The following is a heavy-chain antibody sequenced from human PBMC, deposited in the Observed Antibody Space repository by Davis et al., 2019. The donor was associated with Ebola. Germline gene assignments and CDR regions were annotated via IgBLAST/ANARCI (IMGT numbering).Heavy chain of an antibody. CDR1: GFTISSNY. CDR3: ARDQVLGYCSGGSCYRTYYFDY. Sequence: GGSLRLSCAASGFTISSNYMNWVRQAPGKGLEWVAVFYSGGSTYYADSVKGRFTISRDNSKNTLYLQMNSLRAEDTAVYYCARDQVLGYCSGGSCYRTYYFDYWGQGTLVTVSS. V-gene: IGHV3-66*01. J-gene: IGHJ4*02. CDR2: FYSGGST. D-gene: IGHD2-15*01.